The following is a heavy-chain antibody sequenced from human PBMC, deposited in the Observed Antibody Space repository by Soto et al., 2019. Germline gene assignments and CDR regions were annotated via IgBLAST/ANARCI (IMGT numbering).Heavy chain of an antibody. CDR1: GGSMRNYY. CDR3: ARADTSGSGRYTPFDAFDI. V-gene: IGHV4-59*01. D-gene: IGHD3-10*01. Sequence: QVQLQESGPGLVKLSETLSLTCSVSGGSMRNYYWSWMRQTPGKGLEWIGYIDYSGSTNYNPSLMSRVPISVDTTRTQLSLRLTSVTAADTAVYHCARADTSGSGRYTPFDAFDIWGQGTMVTVSS. CDR2: IDYSGST. J-gene: IGHJ3*02.